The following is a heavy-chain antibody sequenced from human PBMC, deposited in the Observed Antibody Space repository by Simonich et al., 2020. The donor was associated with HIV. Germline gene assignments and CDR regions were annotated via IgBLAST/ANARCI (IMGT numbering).Heavy chain of an antibody. D-gene: IGHD5-12*01. CDR3: ARHSGYADAFDI. CDR2: IDDSGSP. V-gene: IGHV4-34*01. Sequence: QVQLQQWGAGLLKPSETLSLTCAVYGGSSCGYYWGWIRQPPGKGLEWIGDIDDSGSPNYSPSLKSRVTISLDTSKNQFSLKLSSVTAADTAVYYCARHSGYADAFDIWGQGTMITVSS. J-gene: IGHJ3*02. CDR1: GGSSCGYY.